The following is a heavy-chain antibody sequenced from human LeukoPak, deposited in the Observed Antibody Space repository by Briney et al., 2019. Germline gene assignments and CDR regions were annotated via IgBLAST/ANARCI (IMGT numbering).Heavy chain of an antibody. CDR1: GYTFTSYY. J-gene: IGHJ4*02. Sequence: ASVKVSCKASGYTFTSYYMHWVRQATGQGLEWMGWINTNTGNPTYAQGFTGRFVFSLDTSVSTAYLQISSLKAEDTAVYYCAFGRTYSSGSWFGPPKDWGQGTLVTVSS. D-gene: IGHD3-10*01. V-gene: IGHV7-4-1*02. CDR3: AFGRTYSSGSWFGPPKD. CDR2: INTNTGNP.